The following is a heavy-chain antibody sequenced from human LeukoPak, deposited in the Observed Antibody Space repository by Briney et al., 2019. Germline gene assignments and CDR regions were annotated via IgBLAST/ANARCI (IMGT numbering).Heavy chain of an antibody. D-gene: IGHD1-14*01. J-gene: IGHJ4*02. CDR2: ISGSGEST. Sequence: SGGSLKLSCATSGFTFTNYAMSWVRQAPGKGLEWVSSISGSGESTYYADSVKGRFTISRDNSKNTLYLQMNSLRAEDTAVYYCAKPARTDYADYWGQGTLVTVSS. CDR1: GFTFTNYA. CDR3: AKPARTDYADY. V-gene: IGHV3-23*01.